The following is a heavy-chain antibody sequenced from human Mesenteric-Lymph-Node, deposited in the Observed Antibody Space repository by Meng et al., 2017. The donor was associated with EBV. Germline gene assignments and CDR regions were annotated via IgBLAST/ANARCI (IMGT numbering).Heavy chain of an antibody. CDR2: IYHNGNT. Sequence: QLRLQEAGPGLVKHSGALPPPCAVFTGSSSSSNWWSWVRQPPGKGLEWIGEIYHNGNTNYNPSLKSRVTISVDKSKNQFSLKLNSVTAADTAVYYCARADSSGPWHIDYWGQGTLVTVSS. V-gene: IGHV4-4*02. J-gene: IGHJ4*02. CDR1: TGSSSSSNW. CDR3: ARADSSGPWHIDY. D-gene: IGHD3-22*01.